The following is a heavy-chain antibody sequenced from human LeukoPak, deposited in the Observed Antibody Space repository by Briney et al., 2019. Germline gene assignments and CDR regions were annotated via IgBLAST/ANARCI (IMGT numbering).Heavy chain of an antibody. Sequence: GASVKVSCKASGGTFSSYDINWVRQATGQGLEWMGWMKPNSGNTGYAQRFQGRVTMTRNTSISTAYMELSSLRSEDTAVYYCARFSYGSGSYLPDYWGQGTLVTVSS. V-gene: IGHV1-8*02. CDR3: ARFSYGSGSYLPDY. J-gene: IGHJ4*02. CDR1: GGTFSSYD. D-gene: IGHD3-10*01. CDR2: MKPNSGNT.